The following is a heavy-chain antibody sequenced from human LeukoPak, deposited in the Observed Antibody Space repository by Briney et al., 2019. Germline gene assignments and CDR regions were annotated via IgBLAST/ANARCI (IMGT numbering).Heavy chain of an antibody. CDR1: GGTFSSYA. V-gene: IGHV1-2*02. J-gene: IGHJ4*02. CDR2: INPNSGGT. Sequence: GSSVKVSCKASGGTFSSYAINWVRQAPGQGLEWMGWINPNSGGTNYAQKFQGRVTMTRDTSISTAYMELSRLRSDDTAVYYCAREWVAVAGHGFDYWGQGTLVTVSS. D-gene: IGHD6-19*01. CDR3: AREWVAVAGHGFDY.